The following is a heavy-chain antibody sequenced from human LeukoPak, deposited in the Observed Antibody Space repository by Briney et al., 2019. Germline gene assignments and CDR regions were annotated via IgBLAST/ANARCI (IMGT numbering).Heavy chain of an antibody. Sequence: PGGSLRLSCAASGFTFSNYWMHWVRQAPGKGLVWVSRINGDGTGTNYADFVKGRFTISRDNTKNTLYLQINSLTGEDTAVYYCARAGGLRHFDYWGQGTLVTVSS. CDR2: INGDGTGT. CDR1: GFTFSNYW. J-gene: IGHJ4*02. V-gene: IGHV3-74*01. CDR3: ARAGGLRHFDY. D-gene: IGHD5-12*01.